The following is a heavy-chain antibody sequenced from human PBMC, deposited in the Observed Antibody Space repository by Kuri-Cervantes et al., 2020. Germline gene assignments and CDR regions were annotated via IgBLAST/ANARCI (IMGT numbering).Heavy chain of an antibody. J-gene: IGHJ6*03. CDR2: IRGTGTST. V-gene: IGHV3-23*01. D-gene: IGHD2-15*01. Sequence: GGCLRLACAASGFTFSNYAMAWVRQAPGKGLEWVSTIRGTGTSTYYADSVKGRFTISRDNSKNTLYPQMNSLRAEDTAMYYCARRYCSESCTYYYYMDVWGKGTTVTVSS. CDR1: GFTFSNYA. CDR3: ARRYCSESCTYYYYMDV.